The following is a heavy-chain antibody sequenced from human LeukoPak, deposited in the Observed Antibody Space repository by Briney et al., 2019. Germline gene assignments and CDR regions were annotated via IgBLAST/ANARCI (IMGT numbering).Heavy chain of an antibody. CDR3: ARTYFDSNQPRTFDY. V-gene: IGHV1-18*01. CDR2: ISAYNGNT. Sequence: ASVKVSCKASGYTFTSYGISWVRQAPGQGLEWMGWISAYNGNTNYAQKLLGRVTMTTDTSTNIAYMELRSLRSDDTAVYYCARTYFDSNQPRTFDYWGQGILVTVSS. CDR1: GYTFTSYG. J-gene: IGHJ4*02. D-gene: IGHD3-22*01.